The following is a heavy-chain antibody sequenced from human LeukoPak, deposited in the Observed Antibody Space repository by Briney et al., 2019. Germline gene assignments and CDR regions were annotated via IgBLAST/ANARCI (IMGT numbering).Heavy chain of an antibody. V-gene: IGHV3-66*04. Sequence: GGSLRLSCAASGFTVTANYMSWVRQAPGKGPEWVSVMFPGGSTYYADSVKGRFTISRDNSRNTLFLQMNSLRAEDTAVYYCARHGTISSESYFDYWGQGALVTVSS. CDR2: MFPGGST. D-gene: IGHD1-14*01. CDR1: GFTVTANY. CDR3: ARHGTISSESYFDY. J-gene: IGHJ4*02.